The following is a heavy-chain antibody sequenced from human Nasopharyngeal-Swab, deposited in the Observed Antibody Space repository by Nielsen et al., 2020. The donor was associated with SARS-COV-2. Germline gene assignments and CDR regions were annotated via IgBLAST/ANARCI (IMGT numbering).Heavy chain of an antibody. CDR1: GYTFTSYG. J-gene: IGHJ4*02. Sequence: ASVKVSCKVSGYTFTSYGISWVRQAPGQGLEWMGWISAYNGNTNYAQKLQGRVTMTTDTSTSTAYMELRSLRSDDTAVYYCALATITGVFDYWGQGTLVTVSS. D-gene: IGHD1-14*01. CDR3: ALATITGVFDY. V-gene: IGHV1-18*04. CDR2: ISAYNGNT.